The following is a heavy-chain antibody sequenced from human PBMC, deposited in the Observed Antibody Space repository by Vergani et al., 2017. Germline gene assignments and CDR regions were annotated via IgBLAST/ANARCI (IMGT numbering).Heavy chain of an antibody. CDR1: GFTFNQYG. CDR2: TWYDGNNK. Sequence: QVHLVESGGGVVQPGRSLRLSCAASGFTFNQYGMHCVRQAPGKGLEWVAVTWYDGNNKQYADSVKGRFTISRDNSKSTMYLQMNSLRDEDTGVYYCARDLRLLYNRFDPWGQGTLVTVSS. CDR3: ARDLRLLYNRFDP. D-gene: IGHD1-14*01. J-gene: IGHJ5*02. V-gene: IGHV3-33*01.